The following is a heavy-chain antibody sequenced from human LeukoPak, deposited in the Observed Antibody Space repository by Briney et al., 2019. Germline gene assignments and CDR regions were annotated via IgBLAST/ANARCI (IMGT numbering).Heavy chain of an antibody. CDR3: SRGYCSGGTCYSFDY. CDR1: GLTLSDSA. D-gene: IGHD2-15*01. V-gene: IGHV3-73*01. Sequence: GGSLRLSCAASGLTLSDSAVHWVRQASGKGLEWVGRIGSKAKNYATVYAASVKGRFTISRDDSKNTAFLQMNSLKTEDTAVYYRSRGYCSGGTCYSFDYWAREPWSPSPQ. CDR2: IGSKAKNYAT. J-gene: IGHJ4*02.